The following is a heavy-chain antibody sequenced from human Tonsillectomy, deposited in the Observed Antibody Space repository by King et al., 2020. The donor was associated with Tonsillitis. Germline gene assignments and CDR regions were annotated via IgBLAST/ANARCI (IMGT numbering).Heavy chain of an antibody. Sequence: VQLVESGGGLVQPGGSLRLSCAASGFTFSSYVMSWVRQAPGKGLEWVSAISGSGGSTCYAVSVKGRFTISRDNSKNTLYLQMNSLRAEDTAVYYCAKGIYCSSTNCSNAFDIWGQGTMVTVSS. D-gene: IGHD2-2*01. CDR3: AKGIYCSSTNCSNAFDI. J-gene: IGHJ3*02. V-gene: IGHV3-23*04. CDR2: ISGSGGST. CDR1: GFTFSSYV.